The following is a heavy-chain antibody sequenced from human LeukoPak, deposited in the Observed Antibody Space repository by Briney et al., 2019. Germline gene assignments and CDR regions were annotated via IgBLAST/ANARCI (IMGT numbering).Heavy chain of an antibody. CDR1: GFNFDDYA. J-gene: IGHJ2*01. Sequence: GGSLRLSCAVSGFNFDDYAMHWVRQAPGRGLEWVSGINWKTGNGIYADSVKGRFTISRDNAKNSLYLQMSSMRAEDTALYYCTRRAARWQFDLWGRGTLLTVSS. CDR2: INWKTGNG. CDR3: TRRAARWQFDL. V-gene: IGHV3-9*01. D-gene: IGHD5-24*01.